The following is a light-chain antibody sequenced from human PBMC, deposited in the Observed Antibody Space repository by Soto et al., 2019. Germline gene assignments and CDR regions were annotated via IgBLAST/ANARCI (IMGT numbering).Light chain of an antibody. CDR2: EVS. CDR3: CSYVGNNLGV. V-gene: IGLV2-8*01. J-gene: IGLJ3*02. CDR1: SSDVGASNY. Sequence: QSALTQPPSASGSPGQSVTISCSGTSSDVGASNYVSWYQQHPGNAPQLLIFEVSKRPSGVPDRFSGSKSGNTASLTVSGLQAEDEADYYCCSYVGNNLGVFGGGTKLTVL.